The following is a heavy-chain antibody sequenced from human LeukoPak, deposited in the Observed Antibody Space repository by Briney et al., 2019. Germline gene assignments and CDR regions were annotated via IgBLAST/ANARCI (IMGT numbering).Heavy chain of an antibody. CDR3: AKDQGLEGYDSSGYYDY. Sequence: PGGSLRLSCAASGFTFSSYAMSWVRQAPGKGLEWVSAISGSGGSTYYADSVKGRFTISRDNSKNTLYLQMNSLRAEDTAVYYCAKDQGLEGYDSSGYYDYWGQGTLVTVSS. D-gene: IGHD3-22*01. J-gene: IGHJ4*02. V-gene: IGHV3-23*01. CDR1: GFTFSSYA. CDR2: ISGSGGST.